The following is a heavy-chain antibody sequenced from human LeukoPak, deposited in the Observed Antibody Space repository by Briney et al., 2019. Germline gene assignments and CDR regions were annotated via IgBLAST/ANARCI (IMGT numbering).Heavy chain of an antibody. CDR2: INTDGTVT. CDR1: GFTFSKYC. V-gene: IGHV3-74*01. J-gene: IGHJ4*02. Sequence: GGSLRLSCAASGFTFSKYCMLWVRQAPGKGLESVSRINTDGTVTTYADSVKGRFTVSRDNADNTMFLQMNSVRDEDTAVYYCETKQWLAPPPDSWGQGTPVTVSS. CDR3: ETKQWLAPPPDS. D-gene: IGHD6-19*01.